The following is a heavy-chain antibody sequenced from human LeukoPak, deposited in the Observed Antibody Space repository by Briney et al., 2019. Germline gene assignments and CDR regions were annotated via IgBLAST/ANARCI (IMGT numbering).Heavy chain of an antibody. J-gene: IGHJ6*03. Sequence: GGSLRLFCAASGLSFSTFGMTWVRQAPGKGLEWVSAIRGSAVSSFCADSVEGRFTISRDIYENTVSLQVNNLRTEDTAFYYCAKTSLSDASGHYYSMDVWGKGTTVTVSS. D-gene: IGHD3-3*01. V-gene: IGHV3-23*01. CDR2: IRGSAVSS. CDR3: AKTSLSDASGHYYSMDV. CDR1: GLSFSTFG.